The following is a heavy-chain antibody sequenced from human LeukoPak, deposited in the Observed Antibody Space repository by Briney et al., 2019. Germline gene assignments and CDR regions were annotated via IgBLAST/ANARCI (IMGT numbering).Heavy chain of an antibody. Sequence: GGSLRLSCAASGFTFSSYSVSWVRQAPGKGLEWVSSISSSSSYIYYADSVKGRFTISRDNAKNSLYLQMNSLRAEDTAVYYRARVEEEWELLALNFDYWGQGTLVTVSS. CDR2: ISSSSSYI. CDR1: GFTFSSYS. V-gene: IGHV3-21*01. CDR3: ARVEEEWELLALNFDY. D-gene: IGHD1-26*01. J-gene: IGHJ4*02.